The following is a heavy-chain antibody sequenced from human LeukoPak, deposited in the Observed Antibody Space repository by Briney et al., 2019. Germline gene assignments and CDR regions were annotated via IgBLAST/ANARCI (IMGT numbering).Heavy chain of an antibody. D-gene: IGHD1-26*01. J-gene: IGHJ4*02. V-gene: IGHV1-2*02. Sequence: ASVKVSCKASGYTFTGYYMHWVRQAPGQGLEWMGWINPNSGGTNYAQKFQGRVTMTRDTSTSTVYMELSSLRSEDTAVYYCARDLGGYHFDYWGQGTLVTVSS. CDR2: INPNSGGT. CDR1: GYTFTGYY. CDR3: ARDLGGYHFDY.